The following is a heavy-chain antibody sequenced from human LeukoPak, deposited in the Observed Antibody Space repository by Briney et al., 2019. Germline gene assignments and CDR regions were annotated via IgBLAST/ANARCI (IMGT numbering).Heavy chain of an antibody. V-gene: IGHV3-7*02. CDR2: IKQDGSEK. CDR3: ARVATMVRVPLDALDI. D-gene: IGHD3-10*01. CDR1: GFTFSSYW. Sequence: GGSLRLSCAASGFTFSSYWMNWVRQAPGKGLEWVANIKQDGSEKYYVDSVKGRFTISRDNAKNSLYLQMNSLRAEDTAVYYCARVATMVRVPLDALDIWGQGTMVSVSS. J-gene: IGHJ3*02.